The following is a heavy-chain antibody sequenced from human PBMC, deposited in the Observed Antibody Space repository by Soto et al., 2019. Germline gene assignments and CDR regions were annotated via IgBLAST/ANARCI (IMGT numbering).Heavy chain of an antibody. Sequence: GGSLRLSCAASGFTFSSYSMNWVRQAPGKGLEWVSSISSSSSYIYYADSVKGRFTISRDNAKNSLYLQMNSLRAEDTAVYYCARDCGPSCSNFDYWGQGTLVTVSS. V-gene: IGHV3-21*01. D-gene: IGHD2-2*01. CDR3: ARDCGPSCSNFDY. CDR2: ISSSSSYI. J-gene: IGHJ4*02. CDR1: GFTFSSYS.